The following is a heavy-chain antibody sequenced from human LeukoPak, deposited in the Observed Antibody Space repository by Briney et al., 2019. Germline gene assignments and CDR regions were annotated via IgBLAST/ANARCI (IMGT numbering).Heavy chain of an antibody. V-gene: IGHV3-74*03. CDR1: EFTFSGFW. D-gene: IGHD3-10*01. Sequence: GGSLRLSCAASEFTFSGFWMHWVRQAPGKGLVWVSRIKTDGSITTYADSVKGRFTISRDNAKNSLYLQMNSLRVEDTAVYYCARGLFYGSGSQFDPRGQGTLVIVSS. CDR2: IKTDGSIT. J-gene: IGHJ5*02. CDR3: ARGLFYGSGSQFDP.